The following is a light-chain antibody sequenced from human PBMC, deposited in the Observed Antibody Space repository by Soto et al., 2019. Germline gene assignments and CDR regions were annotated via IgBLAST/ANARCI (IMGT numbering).Light chain of an antibody. V-gene: IGKV3-15*01. CDR1: QSVGSD. CDR3: QQFYNWPWT. J-gene: IGKJ1*01. Sequence: ELVMTQSPATLSVSPGEGATLSCRASQSVGSDLAWYQQTPGQAPRLLIYGASTRAAGLSARFSGSGSGTAFTLTISSLQSEDLAVYYCQQFYNWPWTFGQGTKLEIK. CDR2: GAS.